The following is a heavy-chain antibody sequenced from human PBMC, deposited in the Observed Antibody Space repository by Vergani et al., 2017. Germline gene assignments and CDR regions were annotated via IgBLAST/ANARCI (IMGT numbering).Heavy chain of an antibody. CDR3: ARSRIYYGAGSPDY. Sequence: QVKLQESGPGLVKPSETLSLTCTVSGASVNPYYWSWIRQPPGKGLEWMGYVSFRGDTLYDPSVKGRMTISLNTSSNQFSLYLTSVTAADTAVYYCARSRIYYGAGSPDYWVQGTLVTDSS. J-gene: IGHJ4*02. CDR2: VSFRGDT. CDR1: GASVNPYY. D-gene: IGHD3-10*01. V-gene: IGHV4-59*02.